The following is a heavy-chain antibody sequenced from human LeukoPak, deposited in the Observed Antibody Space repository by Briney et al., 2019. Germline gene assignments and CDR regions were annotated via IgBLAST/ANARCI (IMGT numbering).Heavy chain of an antibody. Sequence: PGGSLRLSCAASGFTFSSYAMSWVRQAPGKGLEWVSAISGSGGSTYYADSVKGRFTISRDNSKNTLYLQMNSLRAEDTAVYYCAKGDGGYYYDSSGYFKHLYYFDYWGQGTLVTVSS. CDR1: GFTFSSYA. V-gene: IGHV3-23*01. CDR3: AKGDGGYYYDSSGYFKHLYYFDY. CDR2: ISGSGGST. J-gene: IGHJ4*02. D-gene: IGHD3-22*01.